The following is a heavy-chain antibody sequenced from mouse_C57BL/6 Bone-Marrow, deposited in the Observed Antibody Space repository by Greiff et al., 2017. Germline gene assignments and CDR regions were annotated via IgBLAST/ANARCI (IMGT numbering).Heavy chain of an antibody. CDR3: ARDGSSYEYYAMDD. J-gene: IGHJ4*01. CDR2: IHPNSGST. D-gene: IGHD1-1*01. V-gene: IGHV1-64*01. Sequence: QVQLQQPGAELVKPGASVKLSCKASGYTFTSYWMHWVKQRPGQGLEWIGMIHPNSGSTNYNEKFKSKATLTVDKSSSTAYMQLSSLTSEDSAVYYCARDGSSYEYYAMDDWGQGTSVTVSS. CDR1: GYTFTSYW.